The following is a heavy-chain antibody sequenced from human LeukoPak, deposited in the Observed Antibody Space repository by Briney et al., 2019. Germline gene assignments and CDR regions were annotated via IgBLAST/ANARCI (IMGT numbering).Heavy chain of an antibody. J-gene: IGHJ4*02. CDR3: ARAVPAAMRKGEFDY. V-gene: IGHV3-23*01. CDR1: GFTFSSYA. CDR2: ISGSGGST. Sequence: GGSLRLSCAASGFTFSSYAMSWVRQAPGKGLEWVSAISGSGGSTYYADSVKGRFTISRDNSKNTLYLQMNSLRAEDTAVYYCARAVPAAMRKGEFDYWGQGTLVTVSS. D-gene: IGHD2-2*01.